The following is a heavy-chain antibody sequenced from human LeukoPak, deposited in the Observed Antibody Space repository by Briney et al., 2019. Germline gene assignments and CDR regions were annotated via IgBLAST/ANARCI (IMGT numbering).Heavy chain of an antibody. V-gene: IGHV3-7*03. CDR3: AKDATYYDILTGLYYFDY. CDR1: GFTFSSYW. CDR2: IKQDGSEK. D-gene: IGHD3-9*01. J-gene: IGHJ4*02. Sequence: GGSLRLSCAASGFTFSSYWMSWVRQAPGKGLEWVANIKQDGSEKYYVDSVKGRFTISRDNAKNSLYLQMNSLRAEDTAVYYCAKDATYYDILTGLYYFDYWGQGTLVTVSS.